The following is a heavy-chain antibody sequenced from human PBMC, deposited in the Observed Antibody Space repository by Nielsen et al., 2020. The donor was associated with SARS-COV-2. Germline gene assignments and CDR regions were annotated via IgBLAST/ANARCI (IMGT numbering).Heavy chain of an antibody. V-gene: IGHV4-30-2*01. Sequence: WIRQPPGKGLEWIGYIYYSGSTYYNPSLKSRVTISVDRSKNQFSLKLSSVTAADTAVYYCARTGDYGDYRGWFDPWGQGTLVTVSS. J-gene: IGHJ5*02. CDR2: IYYSGST. CDR3: ARTGDYGDYRGWFDP. D-gene: IGHD4-17*01.